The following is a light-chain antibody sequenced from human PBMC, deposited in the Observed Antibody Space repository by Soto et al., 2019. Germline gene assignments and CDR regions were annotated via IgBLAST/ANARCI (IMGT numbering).Light chain of an antibody. CDR1: SSDVGGYNY. Sequence: QSTLTQRACVSGSPGQSVTISCTGTSSDVGGYNYVSWYEQHPGKAPKLMIYDVSNRPSGVSNRFSGSKSGNTASLTISGLQAEDEADYYCSSYTSSSTRVFGGGTKLTVL. CDR3: SSYTSSSTRV. J-gene: IGLJ3*02. V-gene: IGLV2-14*01. CDR2: DVS.